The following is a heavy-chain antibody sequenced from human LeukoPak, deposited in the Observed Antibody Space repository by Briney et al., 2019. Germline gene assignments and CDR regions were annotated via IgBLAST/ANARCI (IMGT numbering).Heavy chain of an antibody. CDR1: GFTFSSYW. D-gene: IGHD1-14*01. J-gene: IGHJ4*02. CDR2: INPGGSSI. V-gene: IGHV3-74*01. Sequence: GGSLRLSCAASGFTFSSYWMHWVRQVPGKGLVWVARINPGGSSITYADSVKGRFTISRGNAKNTLYLQMDSLRAEDTGVYYCARSNQADDHWGQGTLVTVSS. CDR3: ARSNQADDH.